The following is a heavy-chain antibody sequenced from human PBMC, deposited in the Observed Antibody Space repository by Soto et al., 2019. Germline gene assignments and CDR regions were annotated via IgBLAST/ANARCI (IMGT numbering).Heavy chain of an antibody. J-gene: IGHJ6*02. Sequence: PGVSLRLSCLASGFTFSDFAMTWVRHVPGRGLEWVASLDGAGGSAYYAESVRGRFSISRDNSQNTLFLQMKRLTVDDTAIYYCAAPRDEYGSGVSWFTYGMDIWGQGTTVTVSS. D-gene: IGHD3-10*01. CDR2: LDGAGGSA. V-gene: IGHV3-23*01. CDR3: AAPRDEYGSGVSWFTYGMDI. CDR1: GFTFSDFA.